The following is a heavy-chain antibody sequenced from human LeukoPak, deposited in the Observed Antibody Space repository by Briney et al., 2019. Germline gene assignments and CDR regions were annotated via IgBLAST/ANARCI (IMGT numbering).Heavy chain of an antibody. V-gene: IGHV3-30*18. CDR1: GFTFSSYG. D-gene: IGHD6-6*01. Sequence: GGSLRLSCAASGFTFSSYGMHWVSQAPGKGLEWVAVISYDGSNKYYADSVKGRFTISRDNSKNTLYLQMNSLRAEDTAVYYCAKKYSSSVLNAFDIWGQGTMVTVSS. J-gene: IGHJ3*02. CDR3: AKKYSSSVLNAFDI. CDR2: ISYDGSNK.